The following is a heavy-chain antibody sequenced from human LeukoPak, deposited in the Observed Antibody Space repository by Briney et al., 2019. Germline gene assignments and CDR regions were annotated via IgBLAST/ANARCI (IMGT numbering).Heavy chain of an antibody. CDR1: GGSISTTNYY. CDR2: VYYSGST. CDR3: ARGDYDTLTGYWNWFDP. V-gene: IGHV4-39*07. J-gene: IGHJ5*02. Sequence: PSETLSLTCTVSGGSISTTNYYWGWIRQSPGKGLEWFGCVYYSGSTYYNPSLKSRVTISVDTSQNQFSLQLTSVTAADTAVYFCARGDYDTLTGYWNWFDPWGQGTLVTVSS. D-gene: IGHD3-9*01.